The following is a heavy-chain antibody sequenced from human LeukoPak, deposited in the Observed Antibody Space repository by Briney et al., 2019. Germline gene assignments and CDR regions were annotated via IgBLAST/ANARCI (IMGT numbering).Heavy chain of an antibody. CDR1: GYTFISYG. D-gene: IGHD6-13*01. Sequence: SVKVSFTASGYTFISYGISWVRQAPGQGVEWMGGIIPIFGTANYAQKFQGRVTITADESTSTAYMELSSLRSEDTAVYYCAILRSPYSSSWPETFDIWGQGTMVTVSS. J-gene: IGHJ3*02. CDR2: IIPIFGTA. V-gene: IGHV1-69*13. CDR3: AILRSPYSSSWPETFDI.